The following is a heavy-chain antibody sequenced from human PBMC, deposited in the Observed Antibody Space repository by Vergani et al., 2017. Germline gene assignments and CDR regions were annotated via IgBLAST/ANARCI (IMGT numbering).Heavy chain of an antibody. Sequence: VQILQSGGGVVQPGGSLRLSCTLSGFTLNTYGIHWVRQAPGKGLEWVANIQQDGSETYYVDSVKGRFTISRDSAKNSMYLQMNSLRAEDTAVYYCARDTYRFFDFWGQGTLVTVSS. CDR3: ARDTYRFFDF. V-gene: IGHV3-7*01. D-gene: IGHD2/OR15-2a*01. CDR1: GFTLNTYG. CDR2: IQQDGSET. J-gene: IGHJ4*02.